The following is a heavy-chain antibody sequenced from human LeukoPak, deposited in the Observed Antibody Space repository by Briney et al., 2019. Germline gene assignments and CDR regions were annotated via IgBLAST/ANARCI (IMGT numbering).Heavy chain of an antibody. CDR3: ARAAGPLAAPDF. CDR2: IYYSGST. Sequence: SETLSLTCTVSGGSIGSYYWSWIRQPPGKGLEWIGYIYYSGSTNYNPSLKSRVTISVDTSKNQFSLKLSSVTAADTAVYYCARAAGPLAAPDFWGQGTPVTVSS. D-gene: IGHD6-13*01. CDR1: GGSIGSYY. V-gene: IGHV4-59*01. J-gene: IGHJ4*02.